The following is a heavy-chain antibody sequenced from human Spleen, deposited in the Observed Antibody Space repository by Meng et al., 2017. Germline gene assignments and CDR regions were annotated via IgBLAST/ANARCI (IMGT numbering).Heavy chain of an antibody. V-gene: IGHV1-18*01. CDR3: ARDRDCIGVTCYGFERWFDP. CDR2: ISTYNANT. J-gene: IGHJ5*01. Sequence: ASVKVSCKASGYTFTSNAMSWVRQAPGQGLEWMGWISTYNANTNYAQKFQGRVTMTTDTSTSTAYMELRSLRPDDTAVYYCARDRDCIGVTCYGFERWFDPWGQGTPVTVSS. D-gene: IGHD2-15*01. CDR1: GYTFTSNA.